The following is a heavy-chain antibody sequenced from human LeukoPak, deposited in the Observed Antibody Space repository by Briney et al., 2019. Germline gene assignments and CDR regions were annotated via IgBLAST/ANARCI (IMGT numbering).Heavy chain of an antibody. J-gene: IGHJ4*02. V-gene: IGHV4-34*01. CDR1: GGSFSGYY. CDR2: INHSGST. D-gene: IGHD3-22*01. CDR3: ARGPYYYDSSGYYAFDY. Sequence: SETLSLTCAVYGGSFSGYYWSWIRQPPGKGLEWIGEINHSGSTNYNPSLKSRVTISADTSKNQFSLKLSSVTAADTAVYYCARGPYYYDSSGYYAFDYRGQGTLVTVSS.